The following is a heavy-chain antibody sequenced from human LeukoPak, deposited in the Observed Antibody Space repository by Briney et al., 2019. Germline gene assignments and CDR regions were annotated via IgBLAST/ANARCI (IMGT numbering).Heavy chain of an antibody. D-gene: IGHD3-3*01. V-gene: IGHV4-39*07. CDR2: IYYSGNT. CDR1: GGSISSGSYY. CDR3: ARANYDLWTGLTAFDI. Sequence: PSETLSLTCTVSGGSISSGSYYWSWIRQPAGKGLEWIGSIYYSGNTYYNPSLKSPVTISVDTSKNQFSLKLSSVTAADTAMYYCARANYDLWTGLTAFDIWGPGTMVTVSS. J-gene: IGHJ3*02.